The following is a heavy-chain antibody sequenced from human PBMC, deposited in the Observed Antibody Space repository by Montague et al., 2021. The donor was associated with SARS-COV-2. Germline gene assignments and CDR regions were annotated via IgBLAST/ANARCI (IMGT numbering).Heavy chain of an antibody. CDR1: GGSISSSSYY. CDR3: ARHAPIYLTLENSFDL. Sequence: SETLSLTCTVSGGSISSSSYYWGWIRQPPGKGLEWIGSIYYSGSTYYNPSLKSRVTISVDTTKNQFSLKLITVTDADTDVYDCARHAPIYLTLENSFDLWGQGTMVTVSS. V-gene: IGHV4-39*01. CDR2: IYYSGST. D-gene: IGHD3-3*01. J-gene: IGHJ3*01.